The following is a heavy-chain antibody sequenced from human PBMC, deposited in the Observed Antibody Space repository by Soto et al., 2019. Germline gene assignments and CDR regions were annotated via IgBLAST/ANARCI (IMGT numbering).Heavy chain of an antibody. CDR1: VYMLIRFS. J-gene: IGHJ6*02. V-gene: IGHV1-2*02. D-gene: IGHD2-15*01. Sequence: SVKVSCRASVYMLIRFSLHWVRQAPGQGLEWRGWINPKNGDTNYAQKFQGRFTMTRDTSINTVYMELNSLKSDDTAVYYCSKGRWTVGHCSGGSCYDGMDVWGQGTTVTVSS. CDR2: INPKNGDT. CDR3: SKGRWTVGHCSGGSCYDGMDV.